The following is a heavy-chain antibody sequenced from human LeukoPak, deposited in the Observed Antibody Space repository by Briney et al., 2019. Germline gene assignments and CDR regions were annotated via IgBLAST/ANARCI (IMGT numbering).Heavy chain of an antibody. V-gene: IGHV1-2*02. CDR3: ARDISATHCFDY. Sequence: ASVKVSCKASGYTFTGYYLHWVRQAPGQGLEWMGWINPNNGGTDYAQKFQGRVTMTRDTSISTAYMELSGLRSDDTAVYYCARDISATHCFDYWGQGTLVTVSS. D-gene: IGHD3-10*01. CDR2: INPNNGGT. J-gene: IGHJ4*02. CDR1: GYTFTGYY.